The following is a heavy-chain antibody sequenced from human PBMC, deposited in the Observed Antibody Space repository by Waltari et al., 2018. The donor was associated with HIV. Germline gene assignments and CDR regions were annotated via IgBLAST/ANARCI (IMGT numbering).Heavy chain of an antibody. Sequence: EVQVVESGGALVQPGGSLRLSCAASGFTFDDYWMTWVRQAPGKGLDWVASIKRDGSDKSYVDSVKGRFSVSRDNAKSSLYLQMSSLRVEDTALYFCARGRGYYFGSPYYFDSWGQGTLVTVSS. CDR3: ARGRGYYFGSPYYFDS. D-gene: IGHD3-10*01. CDR1: GFTFDDYW. V-gene: IGHV3-7*01. J-gene: IGHJ4*02. CDR2: IKRDGSDK.